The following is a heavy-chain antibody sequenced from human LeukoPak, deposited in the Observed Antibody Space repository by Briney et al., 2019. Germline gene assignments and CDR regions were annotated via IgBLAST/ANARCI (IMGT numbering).Heavy chain of an antibody. Sequence: GGSLRLSCVVSGFTFSRYSMPWVRQAPGKGLEWVSCITDHSAYIYYANSVKGRFTISRDDAKNSVYLQMSSLRAEDTAVYYCARDPHSVITMVNDAFDIWGQGTMVTVSS. CDR3: ARDPHSVITMVNDAFDI. V-gene: IGHV3-21*06. CDR1: GFTFSRYS. CDR2: ITDHSAYI. J-gene: IGHJ3*02. D-gene: IGHD3-10*01.